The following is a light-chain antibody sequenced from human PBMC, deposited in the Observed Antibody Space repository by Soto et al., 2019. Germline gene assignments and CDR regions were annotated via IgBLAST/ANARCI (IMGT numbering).Light chain of an antibody. CDR1: QAVNSW. Sequence: DNQLTQSPSSISASVGDRVTITRRASQAVNSWLAWFQQKPGMAPKLVIYDVSSLQSGVPSRFRGSGSGTGFTLAISRLQPDDFETYYCQQYNSYPWTFGQGTKVDIK. J-gene: IGKJ1*01. CDR2: DVS. V-gene: IGKV1D-16*01. CDR3: QQYNSYPWT.